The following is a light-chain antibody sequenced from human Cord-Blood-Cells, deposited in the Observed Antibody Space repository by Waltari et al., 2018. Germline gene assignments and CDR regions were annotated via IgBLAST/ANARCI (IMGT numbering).Light chain of an antibody. CDR1: SSDVGGSNY. Sequence: QSALTQPRSVSGSPGPSATISCTGTSSDVGGSNYVPWYQQHPGKAPKLMIYEVSKRPSGFPNHFAGSKSGNTASLTISWLQAEDEADYYCCSYAGSYTLVFGGGTKLTVL. CDR2: EVS. J-gene: IGLJ2*01. V-gene: IGLV2-11*01. CDR3: CSYAGSYTLV.